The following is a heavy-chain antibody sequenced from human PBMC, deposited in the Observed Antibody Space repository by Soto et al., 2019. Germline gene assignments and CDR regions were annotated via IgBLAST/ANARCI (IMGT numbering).Heavy chain of an antibody. J-gene: IGHJ3*02. D-gene: IGHD4-17*01. CDR1: GFTFTSYA. CDR3: AKDPNGDYVGAFDI. V-gene: IGHV3-23*01. Sequence: EVQLLESGGGLVQPGGSLRLSCAASGFTFTSYAMSWVRQAPAKALEWVSSISGSGGSTDYADSVKGRFSISRDDSKNTLSLQMNNLRAEDTAVYYCAKDPNGDYVGAFDIWGQGTMVTVSS. CDR2: ISGSGGST.